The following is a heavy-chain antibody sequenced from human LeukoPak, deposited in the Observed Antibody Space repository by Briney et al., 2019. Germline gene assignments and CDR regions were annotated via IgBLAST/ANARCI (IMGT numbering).Heavy chain of an antibody. D-gene: IGHD3-10*01. CDR3: TTDSGAY. CDR2: VKRIIDGETT. J-gene: IGHJ4*02. CDR1: GFTFSDYY. V-gene: IGHV3-15*01. Sequence: PGGSLRLSCAVSGFTFSDYYMSWIRQAPGKGLEWVGRVKRIIDGETTQYAAPVKGRFVISRDDSKTTVYLQMNSLKTEDTAMYYCTTDSGAYWGQGSLVTVSS.